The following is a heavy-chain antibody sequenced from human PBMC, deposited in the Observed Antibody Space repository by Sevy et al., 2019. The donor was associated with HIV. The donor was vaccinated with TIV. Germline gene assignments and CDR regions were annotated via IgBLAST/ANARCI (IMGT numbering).Heavy chain of an antibody. CDR2: INQDGSVN. V-gene: IGHV3-7*01. CDR1: GFSINSYW. Sequence: GGSLRLSCVASGFSINSYWMLWVRQAPGKGLEWVANINQDGSVNYYADSVKGRFTISRDNARNLVSLQMNILRVEDTAVYYCVRAIATADSFWGQGTLVTVSS. D-gene: IGHD6-13*01. J-gene: IGHJ4*02. CDR3: VRAIATADSF.